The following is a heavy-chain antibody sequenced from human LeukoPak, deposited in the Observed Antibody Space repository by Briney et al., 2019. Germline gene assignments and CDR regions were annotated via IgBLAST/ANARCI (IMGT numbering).Heavy chain of an antibody. CDR1: GYSFTSYW. D-gene: IGHD6-6*01. J-gene: IGHJ4*02. CDR2: IDPSDSYT. CDR3: ARLGEYSSTN. V-gene: IGHV5-10-1*01. Sequence: RGESLRISCKGSGYSFTSYWISWVRQMPGKGLEWMGRIDPSDSYTNYSPSFQGHVTTSAGKSISTAYLQWSSLKASDTAMYYCARLGEYSSTNWGQGTLVTVSS.